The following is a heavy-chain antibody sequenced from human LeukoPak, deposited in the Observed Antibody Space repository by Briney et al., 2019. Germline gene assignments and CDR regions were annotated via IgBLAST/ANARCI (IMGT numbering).Heavy chain of an antibody. Sequence: SETLSLTCTVSGGSISSDFWSWIRQPPGKGLEWIGDAYNSGSTNYNPSLRSRVTISVDMSKNQFSLKLTSVTAADTAVYYCARRSTAMGPFDYWGQGTLVTVSA. CDR3: ARRSTAMGPFDY. D-gene: IGHD1-1*01. CDR2: AYNSGST. J-gene: IGHJ4*02. CDR1: GGSISSDF. V-gene: IGHV4-59*08.